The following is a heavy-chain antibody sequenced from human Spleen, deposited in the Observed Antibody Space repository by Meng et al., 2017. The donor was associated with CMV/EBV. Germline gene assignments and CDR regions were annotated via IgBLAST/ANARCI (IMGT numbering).Heavy chain of an antibody. Sequence: LSLTCAASGLTVSSNYMTWIRQAPGKGLEWVSLIYSGGDTFYADSVKGRFTISRDNSKNTLYLQMGSLTAEDTAVYYCARSNFWSGYSEFDYWGQGTLVTASS. CDR2: IYSGGDT. CDR3: ARSNFWSGYSEFDY. J-gene: IGHJ4*02. CDR1: GLTVSSNY. V-gene: IGHV3-66*02. D-gene: IGHD3-3*01.